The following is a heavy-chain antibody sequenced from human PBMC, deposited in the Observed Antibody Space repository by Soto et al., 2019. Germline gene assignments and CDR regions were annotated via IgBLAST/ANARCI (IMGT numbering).Heavy chain of an antibody. Sequence: EVQLVESGGGLVQPGGSLTLSCAASGFTFSDHYMDWVRQAPGKGLEWVGRIRNKANSYSTTYAASVKGRFTISRDDSKNSLYLQMSRLSAEDAAVYYCTRVELILTEGYRPIAYWGQGTLVTVSS. J-gene: IGHJ4*02. CDR3: TRVELILTEGYRPIAY. CDR2: IRNKANSYST. D-gene: IGHD3-16*02. V-gene: IGHV3-72*01. CDR1: GFTFSDHY.